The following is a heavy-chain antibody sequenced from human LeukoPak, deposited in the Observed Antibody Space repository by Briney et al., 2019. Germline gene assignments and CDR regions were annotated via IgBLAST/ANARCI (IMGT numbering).Heavy chain of an antibody. CDR2: INHSGST. V-gene: IGHV4-34*01. D-gene: IGHD3-22*01. J-gene: IGHJ6*02. Sequence: SETLSLTCAVYGGSFSGYYWSWIRQPPGKGLEWIGEINHSGSTNYNPSLKSRVTISVDTSKNQFSLKLSSVTAADTAVYYCARGLPTYYYDSSGSGGGMDVWGRGTTVTVSS. CDR1: GGSFSGYY. CDR3: ARGLPTYYYDSSGSGGGMDV.